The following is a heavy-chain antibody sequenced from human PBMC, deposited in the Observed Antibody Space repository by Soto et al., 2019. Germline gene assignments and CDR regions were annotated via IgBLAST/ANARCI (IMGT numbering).Heavy chain of an antibody. CDR2: ISYDGSNK. D-gene: IGHD2-15*01. Sequence: QVQLVESGGGVVQPGRSLRLSCAASGFTFSSYAMHWVRQAPGKGLEWVAVISYDGSNKYYADSVKGRFTISRDNSKNTLYLQMNSLRAEDTAVYYFARDRFGVVVAATPDTSYYYGMDVWGQGTTVTVSS. CDR3: ARDRFGVVVAATPDTSYYYGMDV. J-gene: IGHJ6*02. V-gene: IGHV3-30-3*01. CDR1: GFTFSSYA.